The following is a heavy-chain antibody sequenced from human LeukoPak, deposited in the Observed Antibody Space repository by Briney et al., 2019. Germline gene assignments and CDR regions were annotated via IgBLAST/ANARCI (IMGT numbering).Heavy chain of an antibody. V-gene: IGHV1-18*01. J-gene: IGHJ5*02. CDR1: GYTFTSYG. CDR2: ISACNGNT. Sequence: ASVKVSCKASGYTFTSYGISWVRQAPGQGLEWMGWISACNGNTNYAQKLQGRVTMTTDTSTSTAYMELRSLRSDDTAVYYCARVGYSIKRNWFDPWGQGTLVTVSS. D-gene: IGHD6-13*01. CDR3: ARVGYSIKRNWFDP.